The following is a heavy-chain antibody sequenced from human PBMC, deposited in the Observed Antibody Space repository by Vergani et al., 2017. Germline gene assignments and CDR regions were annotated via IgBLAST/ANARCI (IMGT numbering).Heavy chain of an antibody. CDR1: GGSISSGGYY. V-gene: IGHV4-31*03. J-gene: IGHJ4*02. CDR2: IYYSGST. Sequence: QVQLQESGPGLVKPSQTLSLTCPVSGGSISSGGYYWSWIRQHPGKGLEWIGYIYYSGSTNYNHALKSRVTISVDTSKNQFSLKLSSVTAADTAVYYCARARGIAARREFDYWGQGTLVTVSS. D-gene: IGHD6-6*01. CDR3: ARARGIAARREFDY.